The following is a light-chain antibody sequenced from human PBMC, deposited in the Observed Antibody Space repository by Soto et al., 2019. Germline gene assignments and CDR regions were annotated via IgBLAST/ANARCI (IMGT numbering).Light chain of an antibody. CDR1: QSISSY. CDR2: AAS. CDR3: QQSYSTLYT. Sequence: DIQMTQSPSSLSASLGDRVTITCRASQSISSYLNWYQHKPGIAPKLLIYAASSLQSGVPSRFRGRGSGTDFTLTISSLQPEDFATYYCQQSYSTLYTFGRGTKLELK. V-gene: IGKV1-39*01. J-gene: IGKJ2*01.